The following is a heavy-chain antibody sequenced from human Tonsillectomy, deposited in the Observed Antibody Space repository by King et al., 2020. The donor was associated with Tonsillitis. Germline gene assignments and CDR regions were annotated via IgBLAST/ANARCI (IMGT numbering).Heavy chain of an antibody. V-gene: IGHV4-31*03. J-gene: IGHJ5*02. CDR1: GGSISSGGYY. Sequence: QLQESGPGLVKPSQTLSLTCTVSGGSISSGGYYWSWIRQHPGKGLEWIGYIYYSWSTYYNPSLQSRVTISVDTSKNQFSLKLSSVTAADTAVYYCARGWIQLWLENWFDPWGQGTLVTVSS. D-gene: IGHD5-18*01. CDR3: ARGWIQLWLENWFDP. CDR2: IYYSWST.